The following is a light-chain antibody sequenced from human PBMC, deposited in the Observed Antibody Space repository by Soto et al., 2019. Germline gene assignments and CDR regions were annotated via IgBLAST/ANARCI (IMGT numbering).Light chain of an antibody. V-gene: IGLV2-14*01. CDR1: SSDVGGYNY. CDR3: SSYTSSGTLLSV. CDR2: DVS. Sequence: QSVLTQPASVSGSPGQSITISCTGTSSDVGGYNYVSWYQQHPGKAPKLMIYDVSNRPSGVSNRFSGSKSGNTASLTISGLQAEDEADYYCSSYTSSGTLLSVFGTGTKLTVL. J-gene: IGLJ1*01.